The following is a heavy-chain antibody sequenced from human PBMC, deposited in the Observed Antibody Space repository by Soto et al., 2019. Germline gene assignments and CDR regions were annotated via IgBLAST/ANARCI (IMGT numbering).Heavy chain of an antibody. CDR3: AKGWGDYYYFDY. V-gene: IGHV3-23*01. CDR1: AVTFSRYA. Sequence: GEPLRLYGAASAVTFSRYAMSWVRQAPGKGLEWVSAISGSGGSTYYADSVKGRFTISRGNSKNTLYLQMNSLRAEDTAVYYCAKGWGDYYYFDYWGQGT. J-gene: IGHJ4*02. CDR2: ISGSGGST. D-gene: IGHD4-17*01.